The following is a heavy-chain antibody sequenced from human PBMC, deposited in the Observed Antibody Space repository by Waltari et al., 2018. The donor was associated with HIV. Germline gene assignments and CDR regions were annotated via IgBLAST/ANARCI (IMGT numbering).Heavy chain of an antibody. J-gene: IGHJ5*02. CDR2: IYGSGET. V-gene: IGHV3-53*02. CDR1: GSPGWSQY. CDR3: AMGVRFLGP. Sequence: FATGGVLVQPGGSLSRYCRGSGSPGWSQYVTWVRQAKGRGLELVGVIYGSGETYSANSMRGRLFISRDDSGNRVFLHINSVNFADTASYFCAMGVRFLGPWSQGTPVTVSS. D-gene: IGHD3-16*01.